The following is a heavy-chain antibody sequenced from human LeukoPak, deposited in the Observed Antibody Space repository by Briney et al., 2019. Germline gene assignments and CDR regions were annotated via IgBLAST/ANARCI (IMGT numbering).Heavy chain of an antibody. V-gene: IGHV4-39*07. CDR1: GGSISSSSYY. J-gene: IGHJ4*02. Sequence: PSETLSLTCTVSGGSISSSSYYWGWIRQPPGKGLEWIGHIYYSGSTYYNPSLKSRVTISVDTSKNQFYLKLSSVTAADTAVYYCARVPISGPYTMSIDYWGQGTLVTVSS. D-gene: IGHD3-10*02. CDR2: IYYSGST. CDR3: ARVPISGPYTMSIDY.